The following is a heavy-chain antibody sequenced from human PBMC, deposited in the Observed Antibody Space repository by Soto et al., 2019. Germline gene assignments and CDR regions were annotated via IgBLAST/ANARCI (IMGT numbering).Heavy chain of an antibody. CDR2: IYYSGST. V-gene: IGHV4-59*08. D-gene: IGHD1-26*01. Sequence: SETLSLTCTVSGLSISSYYCSWIRQPPGKGLEWIGYIYYSGSTNYNPSLKSRVTISVDTSKNQFSLKLSSVTAADTAVYYCARHYPSGSYPDWGQGTLVTVSS. CDR3: ARHYPSGSYPD. CDR1: GLSISSYY. J-gene: IGHJ4*02.